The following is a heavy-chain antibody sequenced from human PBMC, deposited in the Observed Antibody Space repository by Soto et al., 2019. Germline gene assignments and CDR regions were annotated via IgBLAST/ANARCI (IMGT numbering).Heavy chain of an antibody. V-gene: IGHV3-33*01. CDR3: ARNMYTSFTRFVMDV. CDR1: GFTFSNYG. J-gene: IGHJ6*02. CDR2: IWYDGRNK. D-gene: IGHD3-10*01. Sequence: QVQLVESGGGVVPPGRSLRLSCAASGFTFSNYGIHWVRQAPGKGLEWVAVIWYDGRNKWYADSVKGRFIISRDNTNDTLYLQMNSLRADDTAVYYCARNMYTSFTRFVMDVWGQGTTVTVSS.